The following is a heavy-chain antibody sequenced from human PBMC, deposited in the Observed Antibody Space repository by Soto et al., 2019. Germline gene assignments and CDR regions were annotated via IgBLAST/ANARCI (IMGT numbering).Heavy chain of an antibody. CDR2: IYYSGST. CDR1: GGSISSYY. Sequence: SETLSLTCTVSGGSISSYYWSWIRQPPGKGLEWIGYIYYSGSTNYNPSLKSRVTISVDTPKNQFSLKLSSVTAADTAVYYCARVGGYSYGIGLFDYWGQGTLVTVSS. CDR3: ARVGGYSYGIGLFDY. D-gene: IGHD5-18*01. V-gene: IGHV4-59*01. J-gene: IGHJ4*02.